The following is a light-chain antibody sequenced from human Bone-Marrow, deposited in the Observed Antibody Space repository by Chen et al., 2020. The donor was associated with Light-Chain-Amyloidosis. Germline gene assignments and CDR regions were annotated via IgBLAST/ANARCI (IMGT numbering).Light chain of an antibody. Sequence: DIVMTPSPATLSVSPGERATLFCRASQSVSGDLAWYQQRPGQAPRLLIHSASTRATGVPARFSGSGFGTDFTLIISSLQSDDVAIYYCQQYENWPLTFGQGTKV. V-gene: IGKV3-15*01. CDR3: QQYENWPLT. J-gene: IGKJ1*01. CDR1: QSVSGD. CDR2: SAS.